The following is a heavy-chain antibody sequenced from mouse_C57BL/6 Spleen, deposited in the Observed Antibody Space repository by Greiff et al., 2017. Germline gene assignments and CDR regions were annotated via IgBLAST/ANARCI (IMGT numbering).Heavy chain of an antibody. J-gene: IGHJ2*01. V-gene: IGHV5-17*01. CDR3: ARRSSNYLDY. CDR1: GFTFSDYG. Sequence: EVKLVESGGGLVKPGGSLKLSCAASGFTFSDYGMHWVRQAPEKGLEWVAYISSGSSTIYYADTVKGRFTISIDNAKNTLFLQMTSLRSEDTAMYYCARRSSNYLDYWGQGTTLTVSS. CDR2: ISSGSSTI. D-gene: IGHD1-1*01.